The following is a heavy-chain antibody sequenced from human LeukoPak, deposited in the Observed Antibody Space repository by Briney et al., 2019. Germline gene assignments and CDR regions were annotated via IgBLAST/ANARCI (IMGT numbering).Heavy chain of an antibody. Sequence: SETLSLTSAVYGGSFSGYYWSWIRQPPGKGLEWIGEINHSGSTNYNPSLKSRVTISVDTSKNQFSLKLSSVTAADTAVYYCARGSRSSGWYGYHAKPHYFDYWGQGTLVTVSS. V-gene: IGHV4-34*01. J-gene: IGHJ4*02. CDR3: ARGSRSSGWYGYHAKPHYFDY. CDR1: GGSFSGYY. D-gene: IGHD6-19*01. CDR2: INHSGST.